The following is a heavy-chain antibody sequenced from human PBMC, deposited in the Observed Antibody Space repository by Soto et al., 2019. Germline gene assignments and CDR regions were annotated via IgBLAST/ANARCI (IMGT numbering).Heavy chain of an antibody. CDR1: GITFSNYA. CDR2: LSVSGGST. Sequence: EVQLLESGGGLVQPGGSLRLSCAASGITFSNYAMSWVRQTPGKGLEWVSGLSVSGGSTYYADSVKGRFTISRDNSKNMLYLQMNSLRAEDTAVYYCASTWSGYYYFDSWGQGTLVTVSS. D-gene: IGHD3-3*01. CDR3: ASTWSGYYYFDS. J-gene: IGHJ4*02. V-gene: IGHV3-23*01.